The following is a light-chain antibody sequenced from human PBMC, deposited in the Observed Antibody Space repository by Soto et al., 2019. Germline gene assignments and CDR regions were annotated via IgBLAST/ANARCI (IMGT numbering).Light chain of an antibody. CDR2: AAS. Sequence: EIVMTQSPATLSVSPGERATLSCRASQTVGSNLAWYQQKPGQPPRLLFYAASTRATGVPVRFSGSGSGTEFTLTISSLQSEDFAVYYCHHYNHWPWTFGQGNKVEIK. CDR1: QTVGSN. CDR3: HHYNHWPWT. J-gene: IGKJ1*01. V-gene: IGKV3-15*01.